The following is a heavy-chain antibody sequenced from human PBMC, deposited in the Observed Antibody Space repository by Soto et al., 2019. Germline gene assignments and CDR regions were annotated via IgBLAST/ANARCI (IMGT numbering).Heavy chain of an antibody. J-gene: IGHJ5*02. V-gene: IGHV3-48*01. CDR2: ISSSSSTI. Sequence: GGSLILSWAASGFTFSSDSMNWVRQAPGKGLEWVSYISSSSSTIYYADSVKGRFTISRDNAKNSLYLQMNSLRAEDTALYYCAKGIVGATINWFDPWGQGTLVTVSS. CDR3: AKGIVGATINWFDP. D-gene: IGHD1-26*01. CDR1: GFTFSSDS.